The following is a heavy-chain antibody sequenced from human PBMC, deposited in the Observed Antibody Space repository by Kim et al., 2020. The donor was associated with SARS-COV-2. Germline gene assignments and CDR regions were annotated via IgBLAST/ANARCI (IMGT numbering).Heavy chain of an antibody. V-gene: IGHV3-33*01. CDR3: ARDLSGSGWYNPYYYYGMDV. D-gene: IGHD6-19*01. CDR2: IWYDGSNK. Sequence: GGSLRPSCAASGFTFSSYGMHWVRQAPGKGLEWVAVIWYDGSNKYYADSVKGRFTISRDNSKNTLYLQMNSLRAEDTAVYYCARDLSGSGWYNPYYYYGMDVWGQGTTVTVSS. J-gene: IGHJ6*02. CDR1: GFTFSSYG.